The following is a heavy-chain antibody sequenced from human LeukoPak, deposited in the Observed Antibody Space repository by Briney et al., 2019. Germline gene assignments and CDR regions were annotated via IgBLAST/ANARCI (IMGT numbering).Heavy chain of an antibody. D-gene: IGHD2-2*02. CDR2: ISGSDEGT. J-gene: IGHJ4*02. CDR3: AKARSASSRSCYNY. Sequence: GGSLRLSCAASGFTFSSYAMSWVRQAPGKGLEWVSTISGSDEGTYYPDSVKGRFAISRDNSEKMLYLQMHSLRVDDTAVYYCAKARSASSRSCYNYWGQGTLVTVSS. CDR1: GFTFSSYA. V-gene: IGHV3-23*01.